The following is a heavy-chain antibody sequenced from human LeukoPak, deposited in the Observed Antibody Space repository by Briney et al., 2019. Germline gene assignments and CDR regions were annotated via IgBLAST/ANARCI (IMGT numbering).Heavy chain of an antibody. CDR2: ISAYNGDT. CDR1: GYTFTSYG. V-gene: IGHV1-18*01. CDR3: ARDTPYDEAAATDY. Sequence: ASVTVSCKASGYTFTSYGISWVRQAPGQGLEWMGWISAYNGDTNYAQKLQGRVTMTTDTSTSTAYMELRSLRSDDTAVYYCARDTPYDEAAATDYWGQGTLVTVSS. J-gene: IGHJ4*02. D-gene: IGHD6-13*01.